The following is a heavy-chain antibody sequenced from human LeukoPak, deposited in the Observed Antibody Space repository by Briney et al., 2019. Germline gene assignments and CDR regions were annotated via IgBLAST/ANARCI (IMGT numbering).Heavy chain of an antibody. V-gene: IGHV1-3*04. J-gene: IGHJ4*02. Sequence: GASVKVSCKAFGDTLTSYSLHWARQAPGQRPAWMGWINIANGNTKYSEKFQGRVTITRDRSTNTVYMELSSLGSEDTAIYYCARAGALEWLLTYSFHYWGQGTLVTVSS. CDR1: GDTLTSYS. CDR3: ARAGALEWLLTYSFHY. D-gene: IGHD3-3*01. CDR2: INIANGNT.